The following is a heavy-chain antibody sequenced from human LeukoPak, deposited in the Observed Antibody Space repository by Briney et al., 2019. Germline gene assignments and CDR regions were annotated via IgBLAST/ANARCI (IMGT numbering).Heavy chain of an antibody. CDR1: GGSISSYY. CDR2: IYTSGST. CDR3: AREGGYSGYDY. J-gene: IGHJ4*02. Sequence: SETLSLTCTVSGGSISSYYGSWIRQPAGKGLEWIGRIYTSGSTNYNPSLKSRVTISVDTSKNQFSLTLSSVTAADTAVYYCAREGGYSGYDYWGQGTLVTVSS. V-gene: IGHV4-4*07. D-gene: IGHD5-12*01.